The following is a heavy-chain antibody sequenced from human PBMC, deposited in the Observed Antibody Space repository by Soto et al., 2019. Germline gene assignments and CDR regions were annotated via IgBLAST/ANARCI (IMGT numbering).Heavy chain of an antibody. J-gene: IGHJ6*02. D-gene: IGHD4-17*01. Sequence: QVQLVQSGAEVKKPGSSVKVSCKASGGTFSSYAISWVRQAPGQGLEWMGGIIPIFGTANYAQKFQGRVTITADESTSTAYMELSILRSEDTAVYYCAIGMTTVTTGPHAVYYYGMDVWGQGTTVTVSS. CDR1: GGTFSSYA. V-gene: IGHV1-69*01. CDR3: AIGMTTVTTGPHAVYYYGMDV. CDR2: IIPIFGTA.